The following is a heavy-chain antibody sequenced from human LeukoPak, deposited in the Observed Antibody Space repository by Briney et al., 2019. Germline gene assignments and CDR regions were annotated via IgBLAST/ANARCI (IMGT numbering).Heavy chain of an antibody. CDR3: ARPSYDSSGYYPVPGYYYYMDV. V-gene: IGHV3-7*01. D-gene: IGHD3-22*01. J-gene: IGHJ6*03. CDR2: MKQDGSGK. Sequence: PGGSLRLSCAASGFTFSSYWMSWVRQAPGKGLEWVANMKQDGSGKYYVDSVKGRFTISRDNAKNSLYLQMNSLRAEDTAVYYCARPSYDSSGYYPVPGYYYYMDVWGKGTTVTVSS. CDR1: GFTFSSYW.